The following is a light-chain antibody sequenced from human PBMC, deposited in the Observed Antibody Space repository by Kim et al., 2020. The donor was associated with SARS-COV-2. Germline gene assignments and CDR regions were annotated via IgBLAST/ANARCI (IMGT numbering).Light chain of an antibody. J-gene: IGKJ4*01. CDR2: GAS. CDR3: QQYNDWPLLT. Sequence: SPGERVTLSCRASQSVSNNLDWYQQRPGQAPRLLIYGASTRATDISARFSGSGSGTDFTLTIRSLQSEDVAVYYCQQYNDWPLLTFGGGTKVDIK. CDR1: QSVSNN. V-gene: IGKV3-15*01.